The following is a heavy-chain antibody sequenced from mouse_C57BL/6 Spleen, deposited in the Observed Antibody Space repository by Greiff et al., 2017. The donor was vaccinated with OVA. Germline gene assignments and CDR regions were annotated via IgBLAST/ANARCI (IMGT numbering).Heavy chain of an antibody. CDR2: INPSSGYT. Sequence: VKLVESGAELARPGASVKMSCKASGYTFTSYTMHWVKQRPGQGLEWIGYINPSSGYTKYNQKFKDKATLTADKSSSTAYMQLSSLTSEDSAVYYCARGVRYSNYDWYFDVWGTGTTVTVSS. CDR3: ARGVRYSNYDWYFDV. CDR1: GYTFTSYT. J-gene: IGHJ1*03. V-gene: IGHV1-4*01. D-gene: IGHD2-5*01.